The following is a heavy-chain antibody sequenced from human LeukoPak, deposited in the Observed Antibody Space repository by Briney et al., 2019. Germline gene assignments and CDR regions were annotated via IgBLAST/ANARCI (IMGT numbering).Heavy chain of an antibody. J-gene: IGHJ4*02. CDR1: VGSISSGGYY. Sequence: SETLSLTCTVSVGSISSGGYYWSWIRQHPGKGLEWIGYIYYSGSTYYNPSLKSRVTISVDTSKNQFSLKLSSVTAADTAVYYCARDGGNGLFDYWGQGTLVTVSS. CDR3: ARDGGNGLFDY. V-gene: IGHV4-31*03. CDR2: IYYSGST. D-gene: IGHD4-23*01.